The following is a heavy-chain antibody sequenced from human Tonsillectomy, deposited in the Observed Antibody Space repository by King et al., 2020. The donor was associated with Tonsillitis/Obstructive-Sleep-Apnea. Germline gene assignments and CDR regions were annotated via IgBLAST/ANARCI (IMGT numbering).Heavy chain of an antibody. CDR3: AREVSLQHSAVVIAKGFYMDV. V-gene: IGHV3-30*04. D-gene: IGHD2-21*01. CDR2: ISYDGSNK. CDR1: GFTFSNYP. Sequence: VQLVESGGGVVQPGRSLRFSCAASGFTFSNYPIHWVRQAPGKGLEWVAVISYDGSNKYYADSVKGRFTISRDNSKNTLYLQMNSLRAEDTAVYYCAREVSLQHSAVVIAKGFYMDVWGKGTTVTVSS. J-gene: IGHJ6*03.